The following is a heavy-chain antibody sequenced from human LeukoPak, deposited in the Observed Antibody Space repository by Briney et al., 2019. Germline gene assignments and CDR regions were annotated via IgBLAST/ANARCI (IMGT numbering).Heavy chain of an antibody. D-gene: IGHD3-22*01. J-gene: IGHJ5*02. V-gene: IGHV4-34*01. CDR1: GGSFSGYY. CDR2: INHSGST. Sequence: PSETLSLTCAVYGGSFSGYYWSWIRQPPGKGLEWIGEINHSGSTNYNPSLKSRVTISVDTSKNQFSLKLSSVTAADTAVYYCARHKSYYYDSSGYPPRGFDPWGQGTLVTVSS. CDR3: ARHKSYYYDSSGYPPRGFDP.